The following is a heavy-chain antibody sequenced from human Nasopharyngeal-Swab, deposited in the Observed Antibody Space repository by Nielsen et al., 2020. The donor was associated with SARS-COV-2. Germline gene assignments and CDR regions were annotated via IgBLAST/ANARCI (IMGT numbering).Heavy chain of an antibody. V-gene: IGHV1-24*01. CDR2: FDPEDGET. J-gene: IGHJ5*02. D-gene: IGHD3-10*01. CDR3: ATSSPIYYGSGSQNWFDP. CDR1: GYTLTELS. Sequence: ASVKVSCKVSGYTLTELSMHWVRQAPGKGLEWMGGFDPEDGETIYAQKFQGRVTMTEDTSTDTAYMELSSLRSEDTAVYYCATSSPIYYGSGSQNWFDPWGQRTLVTVSS.